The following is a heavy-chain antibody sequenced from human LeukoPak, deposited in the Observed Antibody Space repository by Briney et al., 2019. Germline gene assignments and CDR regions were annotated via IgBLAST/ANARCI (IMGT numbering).Heavy chain of an antibody. V-gene: IGHV4-34*01. Sequence: SETLSLTCAVYGGSFSGYYWSWVRQPPGKGLEWIGEINHSGSTNYNPSLKNRVTISIDTSKNQFSLKLSSVTAADTAVYYCARRSSGYSYGRHYYFDYWGQGTLLTVSS. J-gene: IGHJ4*02. CDR3: ARRSSGYSYGRHYYFDY. D-gene: IGHD5-18*01. CDR2: INHSGST. CDR1: GGSFSGYY.